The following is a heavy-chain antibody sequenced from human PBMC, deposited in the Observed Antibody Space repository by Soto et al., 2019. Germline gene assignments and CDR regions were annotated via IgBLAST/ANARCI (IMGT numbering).Heavy chain of an antibody. J-gene: IGHJ4*02. D-gene: IGHD3-10*01. Sequence: GGSLRLSCAASGFTFSDYYMSWIRQAPGKGLEWVSYISSSGSTTYYADSVKGRFTISRDNSKNTLYLQMNSLRAEDTAVYYCAKALGRDFSDFDSWGQGTQVTVSS. CDR2: ISSSGSTT. V-gene: IGHV3-11*01. CDR3: AKALGRDFSDFDS. CDR1: GFTFSDYY.